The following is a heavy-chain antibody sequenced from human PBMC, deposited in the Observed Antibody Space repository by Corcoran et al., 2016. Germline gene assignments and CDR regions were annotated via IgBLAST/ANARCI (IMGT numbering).Heavy chain of an antibody. V-gene: IGHV6-1*01. CDR1: WDSVSSNSAT. Sequence: QVQLQQSGPGLVKPSQTLSLTCAISWDSVSSNSATWNWIRQSPSRGLEWLGRTYYRSKWYNDYPLSVQSRITIHPDTSKNQFSLQLNSVTPEDTAVYYCARILDGWGVFDIWGQGTMVTVSS. CDR3: ARILDGWGVFDI. D-gene: IGHD1-1*01. J-gene: IGHJ3*02. CDR2: TYYRSKWYN.